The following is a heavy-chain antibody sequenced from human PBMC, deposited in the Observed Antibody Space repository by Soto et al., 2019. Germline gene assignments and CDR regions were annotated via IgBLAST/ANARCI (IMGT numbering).Heavy chain of an antibody. Sequence: LGESLKISCKASGYSFTSYWISWVRQMPGKGLEWMGRIDPSDSYTNYSPSFQGHVTISTDKSISTAYLQWSSLKASDTAMYYCARIGITTSYGMDVWGQGTKVTVSS. CDR2: IDPSDSYT. CDR3: ARIGITTSYGMDV. J-gene: IGHJ6*02. V-gene: IGHV5-10-1*01. CDR1: GYSFTSYW. D-gene: IGHD4-4*01.